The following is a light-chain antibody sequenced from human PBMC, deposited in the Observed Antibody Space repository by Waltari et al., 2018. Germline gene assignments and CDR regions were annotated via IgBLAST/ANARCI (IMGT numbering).Light chain of an antibody. J-gene: IGKJ1*01. V-gene: IGKV2-30*01. Sequence: DVAMTQSPLSLPVTLGQPASISCGSSQSLVSSDGNTYFNWFQQSPGQSPRRLLYKVSNRDSGVPDRFSGSGSGTDFTLRISRVEAEDVGVYYCMQGTHWPWTFGQGTKVEIK. CDR3: MQGTHWPWT. CDR2: KVS. CDR1: QSLVSSDGNTY.